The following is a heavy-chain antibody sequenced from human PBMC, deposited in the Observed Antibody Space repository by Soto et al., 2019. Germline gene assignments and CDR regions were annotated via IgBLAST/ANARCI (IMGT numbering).Heavy chain of an antibody. CDR1: GNTFTGYY. D-gene: IGHD3-3*01. V-gene: IGHV1-2*02. J-gene: IGHJ4*02. Sequence: ASVKVSCKASGNTFTGYYMHWVRQAPGQGLEWMGWINPNSGGTNYAQKVQGRVTMTRDTSISTAYMALSRLRSDDTAVNYCARDLAPYYDFWSGYSLDYWGQGTLVTVSS. CDR2: INPNSGGT. CDR3: ARDLAPYYDFWSGYSLDY.